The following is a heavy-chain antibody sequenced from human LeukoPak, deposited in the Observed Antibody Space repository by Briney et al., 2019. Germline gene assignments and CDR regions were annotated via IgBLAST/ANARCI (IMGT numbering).Heavy chain of an antibody. CDR2: ISGSGGST. Sequence: PRGSLRLSCAASGFTFSSYAMSWVRQAPGKGLEWVSAISGSGGSTYYADSVKGRFTISRDNSKNTLYLQVNSLRAEDTAVYYCAKASAMIVVVSKHFDYWGQGTLVTVSP. CDR3: AKASAMIVVVSKHFDY. V-gene: IGHV3-23*01. CDR1: GFTFSSYA. D-gene: IGHD3-22*01. J-gene: IGHJ4*02.